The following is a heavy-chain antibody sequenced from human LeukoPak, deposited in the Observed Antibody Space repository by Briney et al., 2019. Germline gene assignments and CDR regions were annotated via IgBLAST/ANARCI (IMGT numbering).Heavy chain of an antibody. V-gene: IGHV3-30*04. Sequence: GRSLGLSCAASGFTFSSYAMHWVRQAPGKGLEWVAVIADDGSNKYYADSVKGRFTISRDNSNNTLYLQMNSLRAEDTAVYYCARVDDLDAFDTWGQGTMVTVSS. CDR1: GFTFSSYA. CDR2: IADDGSNK. J-gene: IGHJ3*02. CDR3: ARVDDLDAFDT. D-gene: IGHD2-2*03.